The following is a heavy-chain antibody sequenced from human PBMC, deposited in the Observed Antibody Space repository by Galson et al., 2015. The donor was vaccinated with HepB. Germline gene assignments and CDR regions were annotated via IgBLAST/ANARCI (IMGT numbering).Heavy chain of an antibody. CDR3: AREGRVATTYFDY. D-gene: IGHD4-23*01. Sequence: SLRLSCAASGFTFSNYRMHCVRQAPGTGQDWLAVIWYDGSNPYYAASVKGRFTISRDNSKSTLYLQMNSLRAEDTAVYYCAREGRVATTYFDYWGQGTLVTVSS. V-gene: IGHV3-33*01. CDR1: GFTFSNYR. CDR2: IWYDGSNP. J-gene: IGHJ4*02.